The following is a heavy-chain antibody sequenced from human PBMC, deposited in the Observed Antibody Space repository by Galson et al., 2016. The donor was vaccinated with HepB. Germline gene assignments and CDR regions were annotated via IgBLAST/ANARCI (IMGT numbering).Heavy chain of an antibody. CDR1: GGSIRTDY. J-gene: IGHJ5*02. CDR3: ARDSRHWFDP. V-gene: IGHV4-4*07. Sequence: SETLSLTCTVSGGSIRTDYWSWIRQPAGKGLGWIGRIYTSGATKYSSSLQSRVTMSLDTSKNQFSLKLTSVTAADTAVYYCARDSRHWFDPWGQGTLVTVSS. CDR2: IYTSGAT.